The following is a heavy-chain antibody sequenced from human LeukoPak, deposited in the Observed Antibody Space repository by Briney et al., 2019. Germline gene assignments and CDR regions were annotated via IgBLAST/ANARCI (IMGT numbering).Heavy chain of an antibody. V-gene: IGHV4-34*01. J-gene: IGHJ5*02. CDR1: GGSFSGYY. CDR3: ASAGYCGGDCSNNWFDP. Sequence: SETLSLTCSVDGGSFSGYYWSWIRQPPGKGLEWIGEINHSGSTNYNPSLKSRVTISVDTSKNQFSLKLSSVTAADTAVYYCASAGYCGGDCSNNWFDPWGQGTLVTVSS. D-gene: IGHD2-21*02. CDR2: INHSGST.